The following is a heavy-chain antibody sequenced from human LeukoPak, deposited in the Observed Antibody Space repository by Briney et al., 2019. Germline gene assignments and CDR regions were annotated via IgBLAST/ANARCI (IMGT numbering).Heavy chain of an antibody. V-gene: IGHV3-23*01. J-gene: IGHJ3*02. CDR3: AKYVQQLVRHDAFDI. D-gene: IGHD6-13*01. CDR1: GFTFSSYG. CDR2: ISGSGGST. Sequence: GGSLRLSCAASGFTFSSYGMSWVRQAPGKGLEGVSAISGSGGSTYYTDSGKGRFTISRDNSKNTLYLQMNSLRAEDTAVFYCAKYVQQLVRHDAFDIWGQGTMVTVSS.